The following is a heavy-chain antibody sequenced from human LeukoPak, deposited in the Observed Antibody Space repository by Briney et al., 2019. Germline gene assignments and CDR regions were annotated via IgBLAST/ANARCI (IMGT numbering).Heavy chain of an antibody. J-gene: IGHJ4*02. CDR1: GYTFTSYY. Sequence: GASVKVSCKASGYTFTSYYMHWVRQAPGQGLEWMGLINPSGGSTSYAQKFQGRVTMTRDTSTSTVYMELSSLRSEDTAVYYCARDLFIAVAGTEKFEAPLVYWGQGTLDTVSS. D-gene: IGHD6-19*01. CDR2: INPSGGST. CDR3: ARDLFIAVAGTEKFEAPLVY. V-gene: IGHV1-46*01.